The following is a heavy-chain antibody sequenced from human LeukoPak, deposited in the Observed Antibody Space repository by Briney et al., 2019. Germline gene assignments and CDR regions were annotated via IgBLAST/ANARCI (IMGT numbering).Heavy chain of an antibody. D-gene: IGHD2-21*01. Sequence: GGSLRLSCAASGFAFNTYSMNWVRQAPGKGLEWVSFIFSSSTYIYYTDSVKGRFTISRDNARNSLYLQMDNLRAEDTGVYYCVQGPYLDYWGQGTLVTVSS. CDR1: GFAFNTYS. J-gene: IGHJ4*02. V-gene: IGHV3-21*03. CDR3: VQGPYLDY. CDR2: IFSSSTYI.